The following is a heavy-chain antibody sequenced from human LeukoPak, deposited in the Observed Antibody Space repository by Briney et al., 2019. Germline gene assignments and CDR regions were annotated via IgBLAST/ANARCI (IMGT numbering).Heavy chain of an antibody. D-gene: IGHD3-10*01. V-gene: IGHV4-61*02. J-gene: IGHJ3*02. CDR2: IYTSGST. CDR3: ARDLSGQWFGELWGAFDI. CDR1: GGSISSGSYY. Sequence: PSETLSLTCTVSGGSISSGSYYWSWIRQPAGKGLEWIGRIYTSGSTNYNPSLKSRVTISVDTSKNQFSLKLSSVTAADTAVYYCARDLSGQWFGELWGAFDIWGQGTMVTVSS.